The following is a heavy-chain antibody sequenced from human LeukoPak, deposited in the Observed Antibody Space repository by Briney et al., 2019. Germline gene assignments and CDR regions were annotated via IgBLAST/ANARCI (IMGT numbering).Heavy chain of an antibody. Sequence: PRGSLSLSCAASGFTFSTYRMHWVRQAPGKGLVWVSRIKNDGSFTNYADSVKGRFTISRDNAKNTLHLQMNSLRAEDTAVYYCARSDYWTNWGQGTLVTVSS. V-gene: IGHV3-74*01. J-gene: IGHJ4*02. CDR3: ARSDYWTN. CDR1: GFTFSTYR. D-gene: IGHD4-17*01. CDR2: IKNDGSFT.